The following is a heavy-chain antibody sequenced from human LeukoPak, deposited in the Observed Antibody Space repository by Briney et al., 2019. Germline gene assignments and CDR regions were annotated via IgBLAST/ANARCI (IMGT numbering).Heavy chain of an antibody. V-gene: IGHV3-23*01. CDR1: GFTFSSYA. CDR3: AKELKVAYYGSGSYYIVDY. J-gene: IGHJ4*02. D-gene: IGHD3-10*01. Sequence: GGSLRLSCAASGFTFSSYAMSWVRQAPGKGLEWVSAISGSGGSTYYADSVKGRFTISGDNSKNTLYLQMNSLRAEDTAVYYCAKELKVAYYGSGSYYIVDYWGQGTLVTVSS. CDR2: ISGSGGST.